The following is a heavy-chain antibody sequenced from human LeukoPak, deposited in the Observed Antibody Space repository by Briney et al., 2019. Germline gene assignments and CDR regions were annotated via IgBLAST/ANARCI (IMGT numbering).Heavy chain of an antibody. Sequence: PGGSLRLSCAASGFTFSDYYMSWIRQAPGKGLEWVSYISSSGSTIYYADSVKGRFTISRDNAKNSLYLQMNSLRAEDTAVYYCARDRADILTGYYSRYFDYWGQGTLVTVSS. CDR1: GFTFSDYY. J-gene: IGHJ4*02. CDR3: ARDRADILTGYYSRYFDY. CDR2: ISSSGSTI. D-gene: IGHD3-9*01. V-gene: IGHV3-11*01.